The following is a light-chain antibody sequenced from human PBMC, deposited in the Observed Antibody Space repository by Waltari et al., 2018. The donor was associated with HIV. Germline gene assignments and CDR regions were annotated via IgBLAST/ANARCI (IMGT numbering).Light chain of an antibody. CDR3: CSYAGSRTWV. CDR1: SSDIGGYHY. CDR2: DVS. Sequence: QSALPQPASVSGSPGQSITISCTGTSSDIGGYHYVSWYQQHPGKAPKLMIYDVSKRPSGVSNRFSGSKSGNTASLTISGLQAEDETDYYCCSYAGSRTWVFGGGTKLTVL. J-gene: IGLJ3*02. V-gene: IGLV2-23*02.